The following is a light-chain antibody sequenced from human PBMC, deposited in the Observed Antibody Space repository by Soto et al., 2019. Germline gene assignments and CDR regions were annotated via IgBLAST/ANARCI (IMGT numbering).Light chain of an antibody. CDR3: QQHYRTPRT. CDR1: QSVLYTSNNKNY. J-gene: IGKJ1*01. Sequence: DIVMTQSPDSLAVFLGERATINCKSSQSVLYTSNNKNYLAWYQQKPGQPPKLLFYWASTRESGVPDRFSGSGSGTDFTLTISSLQAEDVAVYYCQQHYRTPRTFGQGTKVEIK. CDR2: WAS. V-gene: IGKV4-1*01.